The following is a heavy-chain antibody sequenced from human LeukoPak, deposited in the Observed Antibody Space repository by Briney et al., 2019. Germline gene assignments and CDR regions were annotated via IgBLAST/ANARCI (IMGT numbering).Heavy chain of an antibody. CDR1: GFTFSSYW. CDR2: IKQDRSEK. Sequence: GGSLRLSCVASGFTFSSYWMSWVRQAPGKGLEWVANIKQDRSEKYYVDSVKGRFTISRDNAKNSLYLQMNSLRAEDTAVYYCARDENYYDSSGYSRDAFDIWGQGTMVTVSS. CDR3: ARDENYYDSSGYSRDAFDI. J-gene: IGHJ3*02. D-gene: IGHD3-22*01. V-gene: IGHV3-7*01.